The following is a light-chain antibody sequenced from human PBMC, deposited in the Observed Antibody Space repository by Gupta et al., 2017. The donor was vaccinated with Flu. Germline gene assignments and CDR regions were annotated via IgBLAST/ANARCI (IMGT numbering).Light chain of an antibody. CDR3: AAWADSMTGGV. Sequence: QSLLTQPPSASGPPVRRVTISCSGSSSNIGRNSVYWYQQLPATAPKPIIYSKNQRPSGVPDRFSGSKSGTSASPAISGLQSEDEADYYCAAWADSMTGGVFGGGTKLTVL. V-gene: IGLV1-44*01. CDR1: SSNIGRNS. CDR2: SKN. J-gene: IGLJ2*01.